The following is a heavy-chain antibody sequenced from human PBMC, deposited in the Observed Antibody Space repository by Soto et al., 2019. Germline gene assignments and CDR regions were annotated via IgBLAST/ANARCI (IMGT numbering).Heavy chain of an antibody. CDR3: ARGGLVVVPAAIWGSAYYYYGMDV. Sequence: SETLSLTCTVSRGSITNYFWTWIRQSPGRGLEWIGYISYSGTTNYNAYLKSRVTISVDTSTNQFSLKMRSMTAADTAVYYCARGGLVVVPAAIWGSAYYYYGMDVWGQGTTVTVSS. CDR2: ISYSGTT. CDR1: RGSITNYF. D-gene: IGHD2-2*02. V-gene: IGHV4-59*12. J-gene: IGHJ6*02.